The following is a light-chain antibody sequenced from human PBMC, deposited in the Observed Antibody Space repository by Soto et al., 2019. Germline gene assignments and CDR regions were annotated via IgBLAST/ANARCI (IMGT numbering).Light chain of an antibody. J-gene: IGKJ2*01. CDR1: QSVSSN. Sequence: EIVMTQSPAALSVSPGERAALSCRASQSVSSNLAWYPQKPGQAPRILIYGASTRATGIPARFSGSGSGTEFTLTLSSLQSEDFAVYCCQQYNNWPVTFGQGTKLEIK. CDR2: GAS. V-gene: IGKV3-15*01. CDR3: QQYNNWPVT.